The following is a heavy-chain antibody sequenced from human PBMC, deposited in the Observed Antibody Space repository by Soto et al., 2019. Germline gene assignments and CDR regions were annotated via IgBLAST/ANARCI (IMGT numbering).Heavy chain of an antibody. Sequence: PGGSLRLSCTVSGFAFNNYGINWVRQAPGKGLEWVSSISKSDYTYYSDSVKGRFPISRDNAKNSVSLQMNTLRVEDTAVYYCAREDSIIIPAVSDFWGQGTLVTVSS. CDR2: ISKSDYT. CDR3: AREDSIIIPAVSDF. V-gene: IGHV3-21*01. J-gene: IGHJ4*02. D-gene: IGHD2-2*01. CDR1: GFAFNNYG.